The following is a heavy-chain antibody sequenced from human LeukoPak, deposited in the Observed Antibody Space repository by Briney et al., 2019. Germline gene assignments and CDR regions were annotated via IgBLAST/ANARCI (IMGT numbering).Heavy chain of an antibody. J-gene: IGHJ4*02. V-gene: IGHV3-21*04. D-gene: IGHD2/OR15-2a*01. CDR2: ISSSSSYI. CDR1: GFTFSSYS. Sequence: GGSLRLSCAASGFTFSSYSMNWVRQAPGKGLEWVSSISSSSSYIYYADSVKGRFTISRDNAKNSLYLQMNSLRAEDTAVYYCARDVGGGDYVLYQGPDYWGQGTLVTVSS. CDR3: ARDVGGGDYVLYQGPDY.